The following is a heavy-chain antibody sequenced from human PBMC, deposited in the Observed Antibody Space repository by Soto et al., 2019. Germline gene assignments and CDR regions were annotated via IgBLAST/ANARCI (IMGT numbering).Heavy chain of an antibody. V-gene: IGHV1-18*04. CDR3: ARAPDSGYDRELPDY. D-gene: IGHD5-12*01. J-gene: IGHJ4*02. Sequence: QVPLVQSGAEVKKPGASVKVSCKASGYTFTSYGISWVRQAPGQGLEWMGWISAYNGNTNYAQKLQGRVTMTTDTSTSTAYIELRSLRSDDTAVYYCARAPDSGYDRELPDYWGQGTLVTVSS. CDR1: GYTFTSYG. CDR2: ISAYNGNT.